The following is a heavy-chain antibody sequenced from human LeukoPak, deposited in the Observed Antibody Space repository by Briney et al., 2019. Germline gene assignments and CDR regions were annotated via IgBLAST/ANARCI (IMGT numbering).Heavy chain of an antibody. CDR1: GGSTSSSSYY. J-gene: IGHJ4*02. CDR2: IYYSGST. CDR3: ARVGVRAAAGVDY. D-gene: IGHD6-13*01. V-gene: IGHV4-39*07. Sequence: SETLSLTCTVSGGSTSSSSYYWGWIRQPPGKGLEWIGSIYYSGSTYYNPSLKSRVTISVDTSKNQFSLKLSSVTAADTAVYYCARVGVRAAAGVDYWGQGTLVTVSS.